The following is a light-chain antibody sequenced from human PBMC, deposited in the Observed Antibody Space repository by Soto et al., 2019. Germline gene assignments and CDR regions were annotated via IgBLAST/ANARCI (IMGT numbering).Light chain of an antibody. Sequence: SVLSQPPGTLILLPGEKTPPLSRARQSVSSSYFAWYQQKSGQAPRLLIYGASSRATGIPDRFSGSGSGTDFTLTIIRLEPEDFAVYYCQQYGSSPRTFGQGTKVDIK. CDR2: GAS. CDR3: QQYGSSPRT. CDR1: QSVSSSY. V-gene: IGKV3-20*01. J-gene: IGKJ1*01.